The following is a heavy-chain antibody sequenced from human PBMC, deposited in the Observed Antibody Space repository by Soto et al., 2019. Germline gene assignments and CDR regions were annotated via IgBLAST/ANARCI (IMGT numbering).Heavy chain of an antibody. Sequence: GGSLRLSCAASGFTFDDYAMHWVRQAPGKGLEWVSGISWNSGSIGYADSVKGRFTISRDNAKNSLYLQMNSLRAEDTALYYCAKGYCSGGSCYSPLFDYWGQGTLVTVSS. D-gene: IGHD2-15*01. CDR1: GFTFDDYA. J-gene: IGHJ4*02. V-gene: IGHV3-9*01. CDR3: AKGYCSGGSCYSPLFDY. CDR2: ISWNSGSI.